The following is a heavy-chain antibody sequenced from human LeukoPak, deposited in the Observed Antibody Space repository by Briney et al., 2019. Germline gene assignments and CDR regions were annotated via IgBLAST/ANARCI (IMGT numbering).Heavy chain of an antibody. J-gene: IGHJ4*02. D-gene: IGHD6-19*01. CDR1: GFTFDNYA. CDR2: ISWNSGYI. Sequence: GGSLRLSRAASGFTFDNYAMHWVRQAPGKGLEWLSIISWNSGYIGYADSVKGRFTISRDNAKKSLDLQMNSLRAEDTAFYYCAKVRGTYSSGYFFDYWGQGTLVTVSS. CDR3: AKVRGTYSSGYFFDY. V-gene: IGHV3-9*01.